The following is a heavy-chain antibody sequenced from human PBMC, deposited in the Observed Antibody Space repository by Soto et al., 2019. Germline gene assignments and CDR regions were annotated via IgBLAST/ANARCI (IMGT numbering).Heavy chain of an antibody. CDR2: ISSSGSTI. CDR1: GFTFSSYE. D-gene: IGHD3-22*01. Sequence: GGSLRLSCAASGFTFSSYEMNWVRQSPGKGLEWVSYISSSGSTIYYADSVKGRFTISRDNAKNSLYLQMNSLRAEDTAVYYCARGGYYYDTRDAFDIWGQGTMVTVSS. CDR3: ARGGYYYDTRDAFDI. J-gene: IGHJ3*02. V-gene: IGHV3-48*03.